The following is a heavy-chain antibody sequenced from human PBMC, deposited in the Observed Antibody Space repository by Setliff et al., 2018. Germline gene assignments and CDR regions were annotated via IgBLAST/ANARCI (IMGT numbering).Heavy chain of an antibody. D-gene: IGHD5-18*01. CDR3: ARVYAYSYGFDS. CDR1: GFTFSSYS. CDR2: ISSSGSTI. Sequence: GGSLRLSCAASGFTFSSYSMNWVRQAPGKGLEWVSSISSSGSTIYYADSVKGRFTVSRDNAKNSLYLQMNSLRAEDTAVCYCARVYAYSYGFDSWGLGTQVTVSS. J-gene: IGHJ4*02. V-gene: IGHV3-48*04.